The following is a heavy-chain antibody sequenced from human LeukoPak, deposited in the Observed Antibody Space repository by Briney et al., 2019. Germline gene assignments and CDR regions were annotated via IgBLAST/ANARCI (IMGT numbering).Heavy chain of an antibody. J-gene: IGHJ4*02. V-gene: IGHV4-59*01. CDR2: IYYSGST. Sequence: SETLSLTCTVSGGSISSYYWSWIRQPPGKGLEWIGYIYYSGSTNYNPSLKSRVTISVDTSKNQFSLKLSSVTAADTAVYYCARVVGTYCSGGSCWSRQDDCFDYWGQGTLVTVSS. CDR1: GGSISSYY. D-gene: IGHD2-15*01. CDR3: ARVVGTYCSGGSCWSRQDDCFDY.